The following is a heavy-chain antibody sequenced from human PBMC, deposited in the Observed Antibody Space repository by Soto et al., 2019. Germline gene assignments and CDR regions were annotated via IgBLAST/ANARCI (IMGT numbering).Heavy chain of an antibody. Sequence: ASVKVSCKASGYTFTSYRISWVRQAPGQGLEWMGWISAYSGNTSYAQKLQGRVTMTTDTSTSTAFMELRSLISDDTAVYYCARSSSWYWFDLWGQGTLVTVSS. J-gene: IGHJ5*02. D-gene: IGHD6-13*01. CDR2: ISAYSGNT. V-gene: IGHV1-18*01. CDR3: ARSSSWYWFDL. CDR1: GYTFTSYR.